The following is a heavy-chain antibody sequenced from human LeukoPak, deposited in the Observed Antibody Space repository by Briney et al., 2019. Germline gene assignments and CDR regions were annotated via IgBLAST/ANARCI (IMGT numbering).Heavy chain of an antibody. CDR2: IYYSGST. V-gene: IGHV4-30-4*08. CDR3: ARSIRFLEWLLNY. J-gene: IGHJ4*02. Sequence: SQTLSLTCTVSGGSISSGSYYWSWIRQPPGKGLEWIGYIYYSGSTYYNPSLKSRVTISVDTSKNQFSLKLSSVTAADTAVYYCARSIRFLEWLLNYWGQGTLVTVSS. CDR1: GGSISSGSYY. D-gene: IGHD3-3*01.